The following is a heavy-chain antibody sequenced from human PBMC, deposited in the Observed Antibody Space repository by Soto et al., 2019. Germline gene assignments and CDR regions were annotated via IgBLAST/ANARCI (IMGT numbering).Heavy chain of an antibody. CDR2: ISWNSGSI. J-gene: IGHJ6*02. V-gene: IGHV3-9*01. Sequence: EVQLLESGGGLVQPGGSLRLSCAASGFTFDDYAMHWVRQAPGKGLEWVSGISWNSGSIGYADSVKGRFTISRDNAKNSLYLQMNSLRAEDTALYYCAKARSLGMDYYYYYGMDVWGQGTTVTVSS. CDR3: AKARSLGMDYYYYYGMDV. CDR1: GFTFDDYA. D-gene: IGHD7-27*01.